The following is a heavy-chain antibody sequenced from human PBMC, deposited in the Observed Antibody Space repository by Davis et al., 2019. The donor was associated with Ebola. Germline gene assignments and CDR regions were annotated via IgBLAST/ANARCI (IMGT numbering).Heavy chain of an antibody. CDR3: ARQGYYYAVSHYIYHGMDV. Sequence: GSLRLSCTVSGGSISSYYWNWVRQSPGKGLEWIGYVDYSGTTNYNPSLKSRVTISLDTSKNQFSLRLTSVTAADTAVYYCARQGYYYAVSHYIYHGMDVWGQGTTVTVSS. CDR1: GGSISSYY. D-gene: IGHD5-18*01. CDR2: VDYSGTT. V-gene: IGHV4-59*08. J-gene: IGHJ6*02.